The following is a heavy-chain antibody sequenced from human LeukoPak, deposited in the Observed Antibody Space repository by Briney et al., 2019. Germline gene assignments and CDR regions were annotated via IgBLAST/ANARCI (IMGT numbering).Heavy chain of an antibody. Sequence: SVKVSCKASGGTFSSYAISWVRQAPGQGLEWMGRIIPIHGIANYAQKFQGRVTITADKFTSTAYMELSSLRSEDTAVYYCARMGYYYDSSGYPSYYFDYWGQGTLVTVSS. D-gene: IGHD3-22*01. V-gene: IGHV1-69*04. J-gene: IGHJ4*02. CDR3: ARMGYYYDSSGYPSYYFDY. CDR1: GGTFSSYA. CDR2: IIPIHGIA.